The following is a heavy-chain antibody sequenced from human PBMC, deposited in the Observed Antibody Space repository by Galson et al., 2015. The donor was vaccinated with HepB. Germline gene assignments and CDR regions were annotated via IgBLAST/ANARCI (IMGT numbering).Heavy chain of an antibody. CDR3: ARDGDVAYDILTGYYRWRANYYYYGMDV. V-gene: IGHV1-18*04. Sequence: SVKVSCKASGYTFTSYGISWVRQAPGQGLEWMGWISAYNGNTNYAQKLQGRVTITTDTSTSTAYMELRSLRSDDTAVYYCARDGDVAYDILTGYYRWRANYYYYGMDVWGQGATVTVSS. J-gene: IGHJ6*02. CDR1: GYTFTSYG. D-gene: IGHD3-9*01. CDR2: ISAYNGNT.